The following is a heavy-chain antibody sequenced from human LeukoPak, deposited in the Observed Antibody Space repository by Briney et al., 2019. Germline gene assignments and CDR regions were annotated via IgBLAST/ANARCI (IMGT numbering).Heavy chain of an antibody. Sequence: PSGTLSLTCAVSGGSISSSNWWSRVRRPPGKGLEWIGEIYHSGSTNYNPSLKSRVTISVDNSKNQFSLKLSSVTAADTAVYYCARWAGDIVVGPAGRDWFDPWGQGTLVTVSS. CDR3: ARWAGDIVVGPAGRDWFDP. D-gene: IGHD2-2*01. V-gene: IGHV4-4*02. CDR2: IYHSGST. CDR1: GGSISSSNW. J-gene: IGHJ5*02.